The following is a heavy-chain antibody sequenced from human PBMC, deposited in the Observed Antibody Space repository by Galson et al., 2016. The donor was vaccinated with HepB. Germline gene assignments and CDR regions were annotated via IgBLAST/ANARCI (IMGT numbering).Heavy chain of an antibody. Sequence: SETLSLTCSVSGASIYTHYWSWVRQVPGMGPEWIGCIDHSGKTVYDLSFQSRVTMSVDTSRNQFSLRLSSVTAADTAVYFCGRDLNLDGNYYYGIDVWGRGTTVTVAS. CDR2: IDHSGKT. V-gene: IGHV4-59*11. CDR3: GRDLNLDGNYYYGIDV. J-gene: IGHJ6*04. CDR1: GASIYTHY. D-gene: IGHD3/OR15-3a*01.